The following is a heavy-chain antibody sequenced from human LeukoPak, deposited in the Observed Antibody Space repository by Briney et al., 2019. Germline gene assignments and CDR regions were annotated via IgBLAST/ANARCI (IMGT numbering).Heavy chain of an antibody. CDR3: TRVFVGDEYSSSGY. D-gene: IGHD6-13*01. V-gene: IGHV3-74*01. CDR1: GFTFSRYY. CDR2: INSDGSST. J-gene: IGHJ4*02. Sequence: GGSLRLSCAASGFTFSRYYMHWVRQAPGKGLVWVSRINSDGSSTTYADSVKGRFTISRDDAKNTLYLQMNSLKVEDTAVYYCTRVFVGDEYSSSGYWGQGTLVTVSS.